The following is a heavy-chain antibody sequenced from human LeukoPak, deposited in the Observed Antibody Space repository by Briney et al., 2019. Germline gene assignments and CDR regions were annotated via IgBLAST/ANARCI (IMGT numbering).Heavy chain of an antibody. CDR1: GFTFSSYA. CDR2: ISDSGGRT. V-gene: IGHV3-23*01. Sequence: GGSLRLSCAASGFTFSSYAMGWVRQAPGKGLEWVSAISDSGGRTYYAGSVKGRFTISRDNSKNTLYLQMESLRAEDTAVYYCAKHSTYCSGGSCQEDFDYWGQGTLVTVSS. CDR3: AKHSTYCSGGSCQEDFDY. J-gene: IGHJ4*02. D-gene: IGHD2-15*01.